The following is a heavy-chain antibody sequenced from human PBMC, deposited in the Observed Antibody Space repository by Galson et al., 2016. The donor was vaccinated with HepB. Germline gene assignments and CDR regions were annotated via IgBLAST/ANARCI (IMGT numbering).Heavy chain of an antibody. Sequence: SLRLSCAASGFTFRSYGIHWVRQAPGKGLEWISLIYSDGTTKYADSVKGRFTISRDNSKNTLYLQMSSLRTEDTAVYYCARDVPFQWGQGTLVTVSS. CDR1: GFTFRSYG. D-gene: IGHD6-6*01. CDR2: IYSDGTT. V-gene: IGHV3-66*01. CDR3: ARDVPFQ. J-gene: IGHJ4*02.